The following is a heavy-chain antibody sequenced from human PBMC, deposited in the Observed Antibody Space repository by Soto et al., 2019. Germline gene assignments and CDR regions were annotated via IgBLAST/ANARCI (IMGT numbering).Heavy chain of an antibody. J-gene: IGHJ4*02. CDR2: VSHDGRNT. D-gene: IGHD6-19*01. V-gene: IGHV3-30*18. Sequence: VQLVESGGGVVQPGRSLRLSCAASGFTFSDYAMHWVRQAPGKGLEWVAVVSHDGRNTQYADSVKGRFSIPRDSSKNTVSLEWTSLRAEDTAVYYCAKGGRQWLVTSDFNYWGQGALVTVSS. CDR1: GFTFSDYA. CDR3: AKGGRQWLVTSDFNY.